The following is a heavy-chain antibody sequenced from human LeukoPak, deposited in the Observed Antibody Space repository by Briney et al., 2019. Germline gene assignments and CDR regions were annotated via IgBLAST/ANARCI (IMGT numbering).Heavy chain of an antibody. D-gene: IGHD5-12*01. Sequence: GGSLRLSCAASGFTFSSYSMNWVRQAPGKRLEWVSSISSSSSYIYYADSVKGRFTISRDNAKNSLYLQMNSLRAEDTAVYYCARDAGGYVPLDYWGQGTLVTVSS. CDR2: ISSSSSYI. CDR3: ARDAGGYVPLDY. J-gene: IGHJ4*02. CDR1: GFTFSSYS. V-gene: IGHV3-21*01.